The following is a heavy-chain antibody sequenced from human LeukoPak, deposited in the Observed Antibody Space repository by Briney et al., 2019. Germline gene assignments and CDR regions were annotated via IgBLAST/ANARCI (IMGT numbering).Heavy chain of an antibody. CDR2: ISSSGSTL. CDR1: GFTFSDYY. V-gene: IGHV3-11*04. Sequence: GGSLRLSCAASGFTFSDYYMSWIRQAPGKGLEWVSYISSSGSTLYYADSVKGRFTISRDNAKNSLYLQMNSLRAEDTAVYYCARPLMYYYGSETYFWFDPWGQGTLVTVSS. CDR3: ARPLMYYYGSETYFWFDP. J-gene: IGHJ5*02. D-gene: IGHD3-10*01.